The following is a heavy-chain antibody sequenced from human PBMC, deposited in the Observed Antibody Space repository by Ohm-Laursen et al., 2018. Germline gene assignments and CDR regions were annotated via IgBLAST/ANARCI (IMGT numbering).Heavy chain of an antibody. CDR1: GGSISNGGYY. D-gene: IGHD2-21*01. CDR3: ARRAILWSPGAFDI. CDR2: IYYSGST. J-gene: IGHJ3*02. Sequence: TLSLTCTVSGGSISNGGYYWSWIRQHPGKGLEWIGYIYYSGSTYYNPSLKSRVTISVDTSKNQFSLKLSSVTAEDTAVYYCARRAILWSPGAFDIWGQGTMVTVSS. V-gene: IGHV4-31*03.